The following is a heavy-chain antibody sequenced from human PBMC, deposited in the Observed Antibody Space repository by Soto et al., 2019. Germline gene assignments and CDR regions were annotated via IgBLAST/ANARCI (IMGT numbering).Heavy chain of an antibody. CDR2: INPKSGGT. CDR3: ARGDSTDCSNGVCSFFYNHDMDV. D-gene: IGHD2-8*01. V-gene: IGHV1-2*04. Sequence: ASVKVSCKASGYSFTDDHIHWVREAPGQGLEWLGRINPKSGGTSTAQKFQGWVTMTTDTSISTASMELTRLTSDDTAIYYCARGDSTDCSNGVCSFFYNHDMDVWGQGTTVTVSS. CDR1: GYSFTDDH. J-gene: IGHJ6*02.